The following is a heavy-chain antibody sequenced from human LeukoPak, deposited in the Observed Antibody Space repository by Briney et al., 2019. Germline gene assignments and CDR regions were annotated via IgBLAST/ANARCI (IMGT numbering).Heavy chain of an antibody. J-gene: IGHJ2*01. CDR1: GDSISRSP. CDR2: IFYGGDT. Sequence: SETLSLTCTGPGDSISRSPWSWIRQPPGKGLEWVGHIFYGGDTNHNPSLKSRVTMSVDTSKNQFSLRLSSVTAADTAVYYCAGHKVHDFGGSDWYFDLWGRGTLVTVSS. V-gene: IGHV4-59*08. D-gene: IGHD4-23*01. CDR3: AGHKVHDFGGSDWYFDL.